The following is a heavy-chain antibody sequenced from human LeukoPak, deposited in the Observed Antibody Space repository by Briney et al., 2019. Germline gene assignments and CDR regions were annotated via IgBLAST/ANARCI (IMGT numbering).Heavy chain of an antibody. Sequence: GGSLRLSCAASGFIFSTYAMHWVHQAPGKGLEGGAFISKVGINKNYADSVKARFTISTANSKNTLYTLYLQMESLRAEDTAIYYCAREYSQAFYFDYWGQGTLVTVSS. CDR1: GFIFSTYA. V-gene: IGHV3-30-3*01. J-gene: IGHJ4*02. D-gene: IGHD5-18*01. CDR3: AREYSQAFYFDY. CDR2: ISKVGINK.